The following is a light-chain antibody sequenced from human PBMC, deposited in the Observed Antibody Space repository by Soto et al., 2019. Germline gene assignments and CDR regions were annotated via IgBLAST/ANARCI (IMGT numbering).Light chain of an antibody. J-gene: IGKJ1*01. CDR2: EAS. CDR1: HDISDH. CDR3: QKYNRAPLT. Sequence: DFQMTQSPSSLSASVGDRVTITCRASHDISDHLAWYQHKPAKVPKLLIYEASTLQSGLPSRFSGGGSGTDFPLPISSLQSEDVATYYCQKYNRAPLTFGQGTKVELK. V-gene: IGKV1-27*01.